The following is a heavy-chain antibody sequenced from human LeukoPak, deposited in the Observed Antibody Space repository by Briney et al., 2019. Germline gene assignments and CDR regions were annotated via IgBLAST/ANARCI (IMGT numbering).Heavy chain of an antibody. Sequence: GASVKVSCKASGYTFTSYGISWVRQAPGQGLEWMGWINPNSGGTNYAQKFQGRVTMTRDTSISTAYMELSRLRSDDTAVYYCARVLHYGDYVWDYWGQGTLVTVSS. CDR2: INPNSGGT. CDR1: GYTFTSYG. CDR3: ARVLHYGDYVWDY. J-gene: IGHJ4*02. V-gene: IGHV1-2*02. D-gene: IGHD4-17*01.